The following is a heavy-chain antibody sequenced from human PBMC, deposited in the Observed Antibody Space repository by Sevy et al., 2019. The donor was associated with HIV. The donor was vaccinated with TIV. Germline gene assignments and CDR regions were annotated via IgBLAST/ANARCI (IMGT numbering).Heavy chain of an antibody. J-gene: IGHJ3*02. Sequence: GGSLRLSCAASGFTFSDYSVNWVRQAPGKGLEWVSSISGSSFYIYYADSVKGRFTISRDNAKNSLYLQMFSLRADDTAVYYCARATGTEALDAFDIWGQGTLVTVSS. CDR1: GFTFSDYS. V-gene: IGHV3-21*01. CDR2: ISGSSFYI. CDR3: ARATGTEALDAFDI. D-gene: IGHD1-1*01.